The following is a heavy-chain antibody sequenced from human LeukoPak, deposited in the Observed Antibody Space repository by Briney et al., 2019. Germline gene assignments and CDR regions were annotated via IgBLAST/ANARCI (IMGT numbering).Heavy chain of an antibody. D-gene: IGHD7-27*01. J-gene: IGHJ6*02. CDR1: GGSISSYY. V-gene: IGHV4-59*01. CDR2: IYYSGST. CDR3: AREGGWGSGYYYYGMDV. Sequence: SETLSLTCTVSGGSISSYYWSWIRQPPGKGLEWIGYIYYSGSTNYNPSLKSRVTISVDTSKNQFSLKLSSVTAADTAVYYCAREGGWGSGYYYYGMDVWGQGTTVTVSS.